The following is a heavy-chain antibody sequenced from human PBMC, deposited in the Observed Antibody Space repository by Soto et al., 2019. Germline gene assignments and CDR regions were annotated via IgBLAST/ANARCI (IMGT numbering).Heavy chain of an antibody. CDR1: GFTLTTYS. CDR3: ARGLGYGDYYFDY. D-gene: IGHD4-17*01. V-gene: IGHV3-21*01. CDR2: ISGSSSYI. J-gene: IGHJ4*01. Sequence: GGSLRLSCAASGFTLTTYSMHWVRQAPGKGLEWVSSISGSSSYISYADSVKGRFTISRDNAKNSLSLQMNSLRAEDTAVYYCARGLGYGDYYFDYWGQGTLVTSPQ.